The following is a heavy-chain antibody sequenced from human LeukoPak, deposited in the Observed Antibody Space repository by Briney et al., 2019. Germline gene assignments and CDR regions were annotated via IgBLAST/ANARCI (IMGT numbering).Heavy chain of an antibody. Sequence: ASVKVSCKVSGYTLTELSMHWVRQAPGKGLEWMGGFDPEDGETIYAQKFQGRVTMTEDTSTDTAYMELSSLRSDDTAVYYCAREVWGSPPVDPWGQGTLVTVSS. J-gene: IGHJ5*02. V-gene: IGHV1-24*01. D-gene: IGHD1-26*01. CDR2: FDPEDGET. CDR1: GYTLTELS. CDR3: AREVWGSPPVDP.